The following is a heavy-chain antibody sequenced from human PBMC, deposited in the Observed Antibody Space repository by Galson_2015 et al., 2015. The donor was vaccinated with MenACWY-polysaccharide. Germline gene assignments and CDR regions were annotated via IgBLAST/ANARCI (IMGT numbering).Heavy chain of an antibody. V-gene: IGHV3-23*01. CDR3: AKGLELSS. Sequence: SLRLSCAASGFNFGNYVTNWVRQAPGKGLEWVSRISGSGDSTDYADSVKGRFTVSRDNSKNTLYLQMNSLRADDTAVYYCAKGLELSSWGQGTLVTVSS. CDR2: ISGSGDST. CDR1: GFNFGNYV. D-gene: IGHD3-10*01. J-gene: IGHJ5*02.